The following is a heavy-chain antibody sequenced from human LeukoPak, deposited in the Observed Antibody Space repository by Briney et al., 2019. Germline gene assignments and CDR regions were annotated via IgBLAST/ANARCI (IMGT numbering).Heavy chain of an antibody. CDR2: IYHSGST. J-gene: IGHJ4*02. V-gene: IGHV4-30-2*01. CDR1: GGSISSGDYS. CDR3: AGGGGWLRYFDY. Sequence: PSQTLSLTCAVSGGSISSGDYSWSWIRQPPGKGLEWIGYIYHSGSTYYNPSLKSRVTISVDRSKNQFSLKLSSVTAADTAGNYFAGGGGWLRYFDYWGQGTLVTVSS. D-gene: IGHD5-12*01.